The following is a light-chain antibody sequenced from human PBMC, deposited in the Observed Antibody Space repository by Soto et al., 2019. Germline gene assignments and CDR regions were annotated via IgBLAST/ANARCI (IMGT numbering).Light chain of an antibody. CDR1: QSVSSC. CDR3: QQRSKLPST. J-gene: IGKJ4*01. Sequence: EIVLTQSPVTLSLSPGERATLSCRASQSVSSCLAWYQQKPGQAPRLLIYDASKKATGIPARFRGSGSGTDFTLTISSLEPEDCAVYYCQQRSKLPSTFGGATKVESK. CDR2: DAS. V-gene: IGKV3-11*01.